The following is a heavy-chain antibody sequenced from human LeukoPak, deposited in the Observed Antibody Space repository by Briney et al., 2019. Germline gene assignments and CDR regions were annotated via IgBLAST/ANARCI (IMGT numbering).Heavy chain of an antibody. V-gene: IGHV1-18*01. CDR2: RTAYNGNT. CDR3: ARGVDYDPAYYFDY. Sequence: GASVKVSSTASGYTFTTYGIRWGRQAPGHGLEWMGWRTAYNGNTNNAQKLQGRVTITTDTSTSTAYMELRSLRSDDTAVYYCARGVDYDPAYYFDYWGQGTRVTVSS. D-gene: IGHD3-3*01. CDR1: GYTFTTYG. J-gene: IGHJ4*02.